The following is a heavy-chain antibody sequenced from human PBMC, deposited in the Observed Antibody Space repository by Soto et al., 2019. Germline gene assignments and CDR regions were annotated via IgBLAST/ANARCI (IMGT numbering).Heavy chain of an antibody. J-gene: IGHJ4*02. D-gene: IGHD3-10*01. CDR2: IYSGGYT. CDR1: GFTVSNNY. Sequence: EVQLVESGGGLIQPGGSLRLSCAVSGFTVSNNYMSWVRQAPGKGLEGVSVIYSGGYTAYGDSVKGRFTISRDNSKNHLYLQMKSLGADASAFFYGAPRPGGGGYWGQGTLVTVSS. V-gene: IGHV3-53*01. CDR3: APRPGGGGY.